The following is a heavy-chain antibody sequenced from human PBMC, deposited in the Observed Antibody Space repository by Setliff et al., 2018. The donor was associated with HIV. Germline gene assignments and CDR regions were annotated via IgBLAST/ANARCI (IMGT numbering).Heavy chain of an antibody. V-gene: IGHV4-38-2*01. J-gene: IGHJ4*02. CDR1: GYSISSGYY. CDR2: IFHSGSS. D-gene: IGHD3-22*01. Sequence: PSETLSLTCAVPGYSISSGYYWGWIRQPPGKGLEWIGTIFHSGSSYFNPSLKSRVTISVDTSKNQFSLKLSSVTAADTAVYYCARDYYDSSDWGQGTLVTVSS. CDR3: ARDYYDSSD.